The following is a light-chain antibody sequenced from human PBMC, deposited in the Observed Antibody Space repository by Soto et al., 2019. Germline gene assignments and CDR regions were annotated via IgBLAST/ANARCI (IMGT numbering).Light chain of an antibody. CDR1: SSDVGGYNY. V-gene: IGLV2-14*03. Sequence: QSVLTQPASVSGSPGQSITISCTGTSSDVGGYNYVSWYQQHPGKAPKLMISDVSNRPSGVSNRFSGSKSGNTASLTISGLQAEDEADYYCTSYTSSSTLEVFGGGTQLTVL. CDR3: TSYTSSSTLEV. J-gene: IGLJ2*01. CDR2: DVS.